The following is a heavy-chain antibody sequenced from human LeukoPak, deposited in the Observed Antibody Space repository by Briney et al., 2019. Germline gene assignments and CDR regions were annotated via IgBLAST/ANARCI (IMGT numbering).Heavy chain of an antibody. CDR3: ARDFYCSNDACSFDY. Sequence: QTLSLTCAISGVSVSTNSAAWNGIRESPSRGVEWLGRTYYRSTWYNDYAVSVRNRITINPDTSKNHFSLQLNSVTPEDTAVYYCARDFYCSNDACSFDYWGQGTLVTVSS. J-gene: IGHJ4*02. CDR2: TYYRSTWYN. D-gene: IGHD2-8*01. CDR1: GVSVSTNSAA. V-gene: IGHV6-1*01.